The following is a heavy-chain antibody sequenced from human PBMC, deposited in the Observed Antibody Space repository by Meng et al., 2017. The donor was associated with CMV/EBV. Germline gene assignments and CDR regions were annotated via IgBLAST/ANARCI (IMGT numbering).Heavy chain of an antibody. CDR3: TRSDGRNHFDY. CDR1: GDSVSGKSAI. V-gene: IGHV6-1*01. CDR2: TYYRSRWYN. D-gene: IGHD1-26*01. Sequence: ISGDSVSGKSAIWHWIRQSTSRGLEWLGRTYYRSRWYNEYAVSVKSRIIITPDTSKNHFSLQLNSVTPEDTAIYYCTRSDGRNHFDYWGLGSLVTVSS. J-gene: IGHJ4*02.